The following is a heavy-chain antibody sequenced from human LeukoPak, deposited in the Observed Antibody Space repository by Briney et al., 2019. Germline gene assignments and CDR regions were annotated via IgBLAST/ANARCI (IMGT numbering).Heavy chain of an antibody. J-gene: IGHJ4*02. CDR1: GGSISSGGYS. D-gene: IGHD5-18*01. CDR3: ARVVDTAMVTGCYFDY. V-gene: IGHV4-30-2*01. CDR2: VYHSGST. Sequence: PSETLSLTCAVSGGSISSGGYSWSWIRQPPGKGLEWIGYVYHSGSTYYNPSLKSRVTISVDRSKNQFPLKLSSVTAADTAVYYCARVVDTAMVTGCYFDYWGQGTLVTVSS.